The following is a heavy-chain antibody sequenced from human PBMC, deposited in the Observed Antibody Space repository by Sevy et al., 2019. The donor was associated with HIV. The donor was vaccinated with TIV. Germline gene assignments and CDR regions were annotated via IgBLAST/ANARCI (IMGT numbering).Heavy chain of an antibody. V-gene: IGHV3-53*01. Sequence: GGSLRLSCAASGFTVGSNYMSWVRQAPGKGLEWVSIIYSGVTTSYADSVKGRFTISRDNSNSTLYLQMNSLRAEDTAVYYCARVSVYYYDSSGYYTTGNAFDIWGQGTMVTVSS. CDR2: IYSGVTT. CDR3: ARVSVYYYDSSGYYTTGNAFDI. CDR1: GFTVGSNY. J-gene: IGHJ3*02. D-gene: IGHD3-22*01.